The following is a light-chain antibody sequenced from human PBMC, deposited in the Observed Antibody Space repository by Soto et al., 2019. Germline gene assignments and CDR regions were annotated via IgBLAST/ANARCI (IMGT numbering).Light chain of an antibody. J-gene: IGLJ2*01. CDR3: GTWDSSLSTVV. V-gene: IGLV1-51*01. Sequence: QSVLTQPPSVSAAPGQKVTISCSGSSSNIENNYVSWYQQLPGTAPKLLIYDNNKRPSGIPDRFSGSKSDTSATLGITGLQTGDEADYYCGTWDSSLSTVVFGGGTKLTV. CDR1: SSNIENNY. CDR2: DNN.